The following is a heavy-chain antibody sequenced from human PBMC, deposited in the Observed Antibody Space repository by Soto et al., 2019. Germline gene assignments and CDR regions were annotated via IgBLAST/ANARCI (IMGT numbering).Heavy chain of an antibody. Sequence: ASETLSLTCTVSGGSVSSDTHYWSWIRQPPGKRLEWIGFIYSSGSTNYNPSLKSRVTISEDTSKSQFSLKVNSMTAADTAVYYCARYRREAVAGYTLDNWGQGILVTVSS. CDR1: GGSVSSDTHY. CDR3: ARYRREAVAGYTLDN. D-gene: IGHD6-13*01. V-gene: IGHV4-61*01. CDR2: IYSSGST. J-gene: IGHJ4*02.